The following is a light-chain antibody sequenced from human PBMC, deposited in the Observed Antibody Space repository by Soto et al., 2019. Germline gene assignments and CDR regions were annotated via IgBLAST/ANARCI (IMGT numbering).Light chain of an antibody. V-gene: IGKV3-20*01. J-gene: IGKJ3*01. CDR2: GAS. Sequence: EIVLTQSPGTLSLSPGERATLFCRASQSVSSSYLAWYQQKPGQAPRLLMYGASSRATGIPDRFSGSGSGTDFTLTINRLEPEDFAVYYCQQYGSSPLFTFGPGTKVDIK. CDR3: QQYGSSPLFT. CDR1: QSVSSSY.